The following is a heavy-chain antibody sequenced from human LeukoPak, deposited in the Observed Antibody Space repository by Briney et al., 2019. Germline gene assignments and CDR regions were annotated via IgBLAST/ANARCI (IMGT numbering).Heavy chain of an antibody. Sequence: SETLSLTCTVSGGSISSYYWSWIRQPPGEGLEWIGYIYYSGSTNYNPSLKSRVTISVDTSKNQFSLKLSSVTAADTAVYYCARSGSGQPAGYYYYYMDVWGKGTTVTISS. CDR1: GGSISSYY. V-gene: IGHV4-59*01. CDR2: IYYSGST. D-gene: IGHD6-19*01. J-gene: IGHJ6*03. CDR3: ARSGSGQPAGYYYYYMDV.